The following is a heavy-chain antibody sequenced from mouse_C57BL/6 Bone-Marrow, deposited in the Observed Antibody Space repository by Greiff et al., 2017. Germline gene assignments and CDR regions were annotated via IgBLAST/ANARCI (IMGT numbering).Heavy chain of an antibody. V-gene: IGHV1-18*01. D-gene: IGHD1-1*01. CDR3: ARRPITTVVAPYYAMDY. J-gene: IGHJ4*01. CDR2: INPNNGGT. Sequence: VQLQQPGPELVKPGASVKIPCKASGYTFTDYNMDWVKQSHGKSLEWIGDINPNNGGTIYNQKFKGKATLTVDKSSSTAYMELRSLTSEDTAVYYCARRPITTVVAPYYAMDYWGQGTSVTVSS. CDR1: GYTFTDYN.